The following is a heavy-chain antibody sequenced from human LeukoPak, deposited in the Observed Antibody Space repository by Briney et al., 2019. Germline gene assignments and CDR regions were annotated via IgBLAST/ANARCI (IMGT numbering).Heavy chain of an antibody. CDR1: GFTFSSYG. J-gene: IGHJ3*02. Sequence: GGSLRLSCAASGFTFSSYGMSWVRQAPGKGLEWVSTISGRRDSTSYADSVKGRFTISRDNSKNTLYLQMNSLRAEDTAVYYCGRVKEASAFDIWGQGTMVTVSS. CDR3: GRVKEASAFDI. CDR2: ISGRRDST. V-gene: IGHV3-23*01. D-gene: IGHD5-12*01.